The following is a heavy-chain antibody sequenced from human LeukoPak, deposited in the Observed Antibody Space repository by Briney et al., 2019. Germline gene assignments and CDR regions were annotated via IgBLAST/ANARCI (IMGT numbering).Heavy chain of an antibody. CDR1: GFAFGTYA. D-gene: IGHD3-10*01. Sequence: GGSPRLSCAGSGFAFGTYAMSWVRQAPGMGLEWVSSISANGQATYYAHSVEGRFTISIDNSKSTLYLQLNSLRPEDTATYHCARDPYNTILYRLAHWGQGTLVTVSS. CDR3: ARDPYNTILYRLAH. V-gene: IGHV3-23*01. J-gene: IGHJ4*02. CDR2: ISANGQAT.